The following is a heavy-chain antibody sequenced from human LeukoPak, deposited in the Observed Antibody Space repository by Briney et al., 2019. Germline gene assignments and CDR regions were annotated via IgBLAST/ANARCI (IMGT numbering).Heavy chain of an antibody. CDR1: GFTVNNAW. V-gene: IGHV3-23*01. CDR2: ISGSGGNT. J-gene: IGHJ4*02. CDR3: ATGSWVLPPTTYLVH. Sequence: GGSLRLSCAASGFTVNNAWMSWVRQAPGKGLEWVSAISGSGGNTYYADSVKGRFTISRDNSKNTLYLQMNSLRPEDTAVYYCATGSWVLPPTTYLVHWGQGTLVTVSS. D-gene: IGHD3-22*01.